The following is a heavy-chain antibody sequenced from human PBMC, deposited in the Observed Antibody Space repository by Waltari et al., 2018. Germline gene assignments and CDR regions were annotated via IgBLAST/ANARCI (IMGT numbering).Heavy chain of an antibody. CDR3: AREGIAVAGTYGY. CDR2: IYYSGST. V-gene: IGHV4-39*06. Sequence: RLQLQESGPGLVKPSETLSLTCTVSGGSIRSSTYYWGCIRQPPGKGLEWIGSIYYSGSTYYNPSLKSRVTISVDTSKNQFSLKLSSVTAADTAVYYCAREGIAVAGTYGYWGQGTLVTVSS. D-gene: IGHD6-19*01. J-gene: IGHJ4*02. CDR1: GGSIRSSTYY.